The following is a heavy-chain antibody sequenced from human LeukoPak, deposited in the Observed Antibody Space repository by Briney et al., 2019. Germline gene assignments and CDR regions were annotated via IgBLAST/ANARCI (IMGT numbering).Heavy chain of an antibody. CDR3: ARQSGTTGFVHDAFDI. D-gene: IGHD1-1*01. CDR1: GYTFTTYW. J-gene: IGHJ3*02. V-gene: IGHV5-51*01. Sequence: GESLQISCKGSGYTFTTYWIGWVRQMPGKGLEWMGIIYPGEADIRYSPSFQGQVTMSADKSISTAYLQWSSLKASDTAMYYCARQSGTTGFVHDAFDIWGQGTMVTVSS. CDR2: IYPGEADI.